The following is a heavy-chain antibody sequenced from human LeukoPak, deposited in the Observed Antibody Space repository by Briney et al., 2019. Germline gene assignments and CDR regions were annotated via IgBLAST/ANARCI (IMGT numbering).Heavy chain of an antibody. D-gene: IGHD2-2*01. CDR1: GYTFTSYG. J-gene: IGHJ5*02. V-gene: IGHV1-18*01. CDR3: ARGVVPAAIFSWFDP. Sequence: ASVKVSCKASGYTFTSYGISWVRQAPGQGLEWMGWISAYNGNTNYAQKLQGRVTMTTDTSTSTAYMELSSLRSEDTAVYYCARGVVPAAIFSWFDPWGQGTLVTVSS. CDR2: ISAYNGNT.